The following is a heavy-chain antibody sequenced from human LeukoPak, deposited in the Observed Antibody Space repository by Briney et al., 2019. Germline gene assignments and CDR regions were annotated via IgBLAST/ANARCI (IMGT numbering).Heavy chain of an antibody. J-gene: IGHJ4*02. CDR2: ISSSGSTI. Sequence: PGGSLRLSCAASGFTFSSYEMNWVRQAPGKGLEWVSYISSSGSTIYYADSVKGRFTISRDSSKNTLNLQMNSLRAEDTAVYYCAKDPTHYRVWDYYETIGLSYWGQGTLVTVSS. V-gene: IGHV3-48*03. CDR3: AKDPTHYRVWDYYETIGLSY. D-gene: IGHD3-22*01. CDR1: GFTFSSYE.